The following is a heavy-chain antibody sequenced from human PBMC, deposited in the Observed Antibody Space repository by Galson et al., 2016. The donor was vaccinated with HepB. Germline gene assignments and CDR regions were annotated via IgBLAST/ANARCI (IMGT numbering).Heavy chain of an antibody. D-gene: IGHD3-16*01. J-gene: IGHJ4*02. CDR2: IKSNTDGGLI. CDR1: GFTFTNAW. V-gene: IGHV3-15*01. CDR3: TTPTTGE. Sequence: SLRLSCAASGFTFTNAWMSWVRQAPGKGLEWVGRIKSNTDGGLIEYAAVVKGRFTISRDDSKNTLYLHMTSLRTDETAMYYCTTPTTGEWGQGTLVTVS.